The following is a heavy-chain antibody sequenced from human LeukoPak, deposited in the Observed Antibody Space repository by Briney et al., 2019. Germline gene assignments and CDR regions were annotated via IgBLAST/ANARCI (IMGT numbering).Heavy chain of an antibody. CDR3: ARVLTGYYGYYMDV. V-gene: IGHV4-34*01. CDR1: GGSFSGYY. J-gene: IGHJ6*03. CDR2: INHSGST. Sequence: ETLSLTCAVYGGSFSGYYWSWIRQPPGKGVEWIGEINHSGSTNYNPSLKSRVTISVDTSKNQFSLKLSSVTAADTAVYYCARVLTGYYGYYMDVWGKGTTVTVSS. D-gene: IGHD3-9*01.